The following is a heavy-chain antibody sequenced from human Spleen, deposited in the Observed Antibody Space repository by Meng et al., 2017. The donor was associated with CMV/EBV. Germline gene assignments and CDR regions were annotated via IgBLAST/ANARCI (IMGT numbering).Heavy chain of an antibody. CDR2: IYYSGTT. J-gene: IGHJ4*02. Sequence: SETLSLTCSVSGGSISNYWWSWIRQPPGSGLEWIGNIYYSGTTYYNPSLRSRVTISVDMSKNHFSLKLNSVTAADAAVYYCARVTNRGYCSSTSCYTPIDYWGQGTLVTVSS. V-gene: IGHV4-59*01. CDR3: ARVTNRGYCSSTSCYTPIDY. D-gene: IGHD2-2*02. CDR1: GGSISNYW.